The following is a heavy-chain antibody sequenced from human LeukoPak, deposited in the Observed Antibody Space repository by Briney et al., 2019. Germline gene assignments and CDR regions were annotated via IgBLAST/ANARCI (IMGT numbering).Heavy chain of an antibody. CDR2: IKQDGSEK. V-gene: IGHV3-7*01. CDR1: GFTFSSYW. D-gene: IGHD3-16*01. J-gene: IGHJ3*02. CDR3: ARDSSYDYVWGSYDLDI. Sequence: GESLKISCAASGFTFSSYWMSWVRQAPGKGLEWVANIKQDGSEKYYVDSVKGRFTISRDNAKNSPYLQMNSLRAEDTAVYYCARDSSYDYVWGSYDLDIWGQGTMVTVSS.